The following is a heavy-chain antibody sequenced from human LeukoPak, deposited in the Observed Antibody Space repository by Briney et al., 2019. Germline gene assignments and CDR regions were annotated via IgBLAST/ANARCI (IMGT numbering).Heavy chain of an antibody. CDR2: IIPIFGTA. CDR3: ATAHGYCSGGSCYSGY. Sequence: SVKVSCKASGGTFSSYAISWVRQAPGQGLEWMGRIIPIFGTANYAQKFQGRVTITTDESTSTAYMELSSLRSEDTAVCYCATAHGYCSGGSCYSGYWGQGTLVTVSS. V-gene: IGHV1-69*05. J-gene: IGHJ4*02. D-gene: IGHD2-15*01. CDR1: GGTFSSYA.